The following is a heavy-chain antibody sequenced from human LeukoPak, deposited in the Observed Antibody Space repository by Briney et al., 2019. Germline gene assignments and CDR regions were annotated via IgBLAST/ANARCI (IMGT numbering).Heavy chain of an antibody. J-gene: IGHJ4*02. CDR3: Y. Sequence: GGSLRLSCAASGFTFSSYEMNWVRQAPGKGLEWLSYISGTGSTIWNTDSVKGRFTISRDNAKNSLYLQMNSPYCSRDPRNLDYWGQGTLVTVSS. CDR1: GFTFSSYE. D-gene: IGHD1-14*01. V-gene: IGHV3-48*03. CDR2: ISGTGSTI.